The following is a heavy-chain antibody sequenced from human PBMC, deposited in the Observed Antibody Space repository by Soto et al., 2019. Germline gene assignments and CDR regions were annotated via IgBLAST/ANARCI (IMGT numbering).Heavy chain of an antibody. CDR2: INGYNGNT. J-gene: IGHJ6*02. D-gene: IGHD6-19*01. CDR3: AREGSAPCSYYGMDV. CDR1: GYTFTSYG. V-gene: IGHV1-18*01. Sequence: QVQLEQSGAEVKKPGDSMKVSCKAYGYTFTSYGLSWVRQAPGQGLEWMGWINGYNGNTDYPQKVQGIVTMTTDTSTRTAYMELRSLRSDDTAVYYCAREGSAPCSYYGMDVWGQGTTVTVSS.